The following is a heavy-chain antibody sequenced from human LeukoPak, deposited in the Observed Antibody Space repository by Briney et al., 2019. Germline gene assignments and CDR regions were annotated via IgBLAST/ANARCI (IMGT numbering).Heavy chain of an antibody. V-gene: IGHV4-34*01. CDR2: IHPGGST. CDR3: ARAPDRIRFDP. Sequence: SETLPLTCAVYGGSLRADFWSWIRQPPGKGLEWIGDIHPGGSTKYNPSLESRVTMSVDTSKNQFSLRLTSVTAADTAVYYCARAPDRIRFDPWGQGALVTVSS. J-gene: IGHJ5*02. CDR1: GGSLRADF. D-gene: IGHD1-14*01.